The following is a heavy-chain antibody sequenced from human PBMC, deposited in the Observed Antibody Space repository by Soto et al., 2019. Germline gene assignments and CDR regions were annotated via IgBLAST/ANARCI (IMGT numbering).Heavy chain of an antibody. CDR2: IYYSGST. V-gene: IGHV4-31*03. CDR3: PRSFFNDSASSEIYTLSPHHALPISVQ. CDR1: AGTTSRCGYF. D-gene: IGHD3-10*01. J-gene: IGHJ1*01. Sequence: QARSLTNSVSAGTTSRCGYFGCRLRQDQEKGLEWIGYIYYSGSTYYNPSLKSRVTISVDTSKNQFSLKLSSVTAADTAVYYCPRSFFNDSASSEIYTLSPHHALPISVQ.